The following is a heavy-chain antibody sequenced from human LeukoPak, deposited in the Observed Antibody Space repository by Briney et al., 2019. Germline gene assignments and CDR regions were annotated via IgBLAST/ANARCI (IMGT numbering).Heavy chain of an antibody. V-gene: IGHV1-69*05. CDR3: ARRDSSGYYHDAFDI. D-gene: IGHD3-22*01. J-gene: IGHJ3*02. CDR1: GGTFSSYA. CDR2: IIPIFGTA. Sequence: SVKVFCKASGGTFSSYAISWVRQAPGQGLEWMGRIIPIFGTANYAQKFQGRVTITTDESTSTAYMELSSLRSEDTAVYYCARRDSSGYYHDAFDIWGQGTMVTVSS.